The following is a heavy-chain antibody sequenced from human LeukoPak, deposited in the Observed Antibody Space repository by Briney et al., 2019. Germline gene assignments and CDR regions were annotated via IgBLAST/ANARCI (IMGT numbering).Heavy chain of an antibody. J-gene: IGHJ4*02. CDR3: AAVDQKSSGWDFDY. Sequence: SETLSLTCTVPGDSSSSYYWSWIRQPPGKGLEWIGYIYGSGSTNYNPSLKSRATISVDTSKNQFSLELSSVTAADTAVYYCAAVDQKSSGWDFDYWGQGTLVTVSS. D-gene: IGHD6-19*01. CDR1: GDSSSSYY. V-gene: IGHV4-59*01. CDR2: IYGSGST.